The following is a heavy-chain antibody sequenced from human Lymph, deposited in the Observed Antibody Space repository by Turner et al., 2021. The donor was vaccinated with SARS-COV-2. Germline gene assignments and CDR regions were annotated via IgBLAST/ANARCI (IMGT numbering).Heavy chain of an antibody. Sequence: QVQLVQSGAEVKKPGASVKVSCKASGYSFTGYYMHWVRQAPGQGRECMGWINPNSGGTNYAQKFQGRVTMTRDTSISPAYMELSRLRSDDTAVYYCARSRDLQSMVRGVDPFDYWGQGTLVTVSS. J-gene: IGHJ4*02. CDR2: INPNSGGT. CDR3: ARSRDLQSMVRGVDPFDY. V-gene: IGHV1-2*02. D-gene: IGHD3-10*01. CDR1: GYSFTGYY.